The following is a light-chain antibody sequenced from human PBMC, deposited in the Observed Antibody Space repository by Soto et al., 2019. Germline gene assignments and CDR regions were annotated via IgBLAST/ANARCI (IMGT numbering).Light chain of an antibody. V-gene: IGKV2-28*01. CDR3: MQALNGLT. Sequence: TVMTQSPLSLAVTPGEPASISCRSSQPIVHSNGNSYLDWYVQKAGQSPKLLMYFGSHRASGVPDRFSGSGSGTDFTLKISRVESEDAGVYYCMQALNGLTFGGGTRVEIK. CDR1: QPIVHSNGNSY. CDR2: FGS. J-gene: IGKJ4*01.